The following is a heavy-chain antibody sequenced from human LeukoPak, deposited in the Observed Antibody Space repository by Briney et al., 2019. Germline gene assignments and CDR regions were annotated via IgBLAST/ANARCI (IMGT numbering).Heavy chain of an antibody. Sequence: PSETLPLTCAVSGYSISSGYYWGWIRQPPGKGLEWIGSIYHSGSTYYNPSLKSRVTISVDTSKNQFSLKLSSVTAADTAVYYCARDYSNYDPSYIDYWGQGTLVTVSS. CDR3: ARDYSNYDPSYIDY. CDR1: GYSISSGYY. V-gene: IGHV4-38-2*01. D-gene: IGHD4-11*01. CDR2: IYHSGST. J-gene: IGHJ4*02.